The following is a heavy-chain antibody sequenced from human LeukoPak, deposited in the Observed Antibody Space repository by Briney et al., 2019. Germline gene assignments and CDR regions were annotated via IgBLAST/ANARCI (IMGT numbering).Heavy chain of an antibody. CDR1: GGSINSGSYY. Sequence: SQTLSLTCTVSGGSINSGSYYWSWIRQPAGKGLEWIGRISTSGSTNYNPSLKSRVTMSVDTSKNQFSLMLSSVTAADTAVYYCARLSSWGSYRSIFDYWGQGTLVTVSS. CDR3: ARLSSWGSYRSIFDY. V-gene: IGHV4-61*02. CDR2: ISTSGST. D-gene: IGHD3-16*02. J-gene: IGHJ4*02.